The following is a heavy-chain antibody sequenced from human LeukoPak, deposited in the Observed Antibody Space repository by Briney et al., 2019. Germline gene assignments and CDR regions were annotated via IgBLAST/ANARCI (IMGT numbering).Heavy chain of an antibody. V-gene: IGHV4-59*12. CDR2: IYYSGNS. J-gene: IGHJ6*03. CDR1: GRSISNYY. CDR3: ARDLLESCSSTSCSHYYYMDV. Sequence: SETLSLTCTVSGRSISNYYWTWIRQPPGKGLEWIGYIYYSGNSNYNPSLKSRVSISADTSKNHFSLKLSSVTAADTAVYYCARDLLESCSSTSCSHYYYMDVWGKGTTVTVSS. D-gene: IGHD2-2*01.